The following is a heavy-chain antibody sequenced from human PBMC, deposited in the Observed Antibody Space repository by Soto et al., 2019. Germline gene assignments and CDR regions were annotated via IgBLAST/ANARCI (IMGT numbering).Heavy chain of an antibody. CDR2: MRPGDSDT. CDR3: ASQKSGSEDMSLYYMDV. J-gene: IGHJ6*03. V-gene: IGHV5-51*01. D-gene: IGHD3-10*01. CDR1: GYSFANYW. Sequence: PGESLKISCKAPGYSFANYWIAWVRQMPGKGLEWVGTMRPGDSDTRYSPSFRGQVAISIDTSTRTAYLQWGSLKTSDTATYYCASQKSGSEDMSLYYMDVWGKGTAATVS.